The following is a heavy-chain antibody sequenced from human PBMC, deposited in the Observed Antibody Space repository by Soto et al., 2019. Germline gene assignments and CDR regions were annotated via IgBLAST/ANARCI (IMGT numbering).Heavy chain of an antibody. CDR1: GGTFSSYA. J-gene: IGHJ5*02. V-gene: IGHV1-69*01. CDR2: IIPIFGTA. CDR3: AVALDIVVVVAATRGYWFDP. D-gene: IGHD2-15*01. Sequence: QVQLVQSGAEVKKPGSSVKVSCKASGGTFSSYAISWVRQAPGQGLGWMGGIIPIFGTANYAQKFQGRVTITADESTSTAYMELSSLRSEDTAVYYCAVALDIVVVVAATRGYWFDPWGQGTLVTVSS.